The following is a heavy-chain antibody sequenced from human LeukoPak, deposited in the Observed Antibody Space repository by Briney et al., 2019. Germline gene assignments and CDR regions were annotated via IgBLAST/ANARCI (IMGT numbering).Heavy chain of an antibody. J-gene: IGHJ4*02. CDR2: IKEDGSVK. Sequence: PGGSLRLSCAGSGFTFSSHWMIWLRQAPGKGLEWVANIKEDGSVKNYGDSVKGRFTVSRDNAKNSLYLQMNSLRVEDTAVYYCASNNDWSFDYGGQGTLVTVSS. D-gene: IGHD3-9*01. CDR3: ASNNDWSFDY. V-gene: IGHV3-7*05. CDR1: GFTFSSHW.